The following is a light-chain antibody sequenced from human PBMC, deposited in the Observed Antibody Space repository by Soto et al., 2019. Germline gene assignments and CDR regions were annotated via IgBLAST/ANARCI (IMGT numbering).Light chain of an antibody. CDR2: GAS. V-gene: IGKV3-20*01. J-gene: IGKJ5*01. Sequence: SATQSVSSKLAWYQQKPGQAPRLLISGASSRATGIPDRFSGSGAGADTTLTISRLELEEFALYYFRQYGRTAMTFGQGTRLEIK. CDR3: RQYGRTAMT. CDR1: QSVSSK.